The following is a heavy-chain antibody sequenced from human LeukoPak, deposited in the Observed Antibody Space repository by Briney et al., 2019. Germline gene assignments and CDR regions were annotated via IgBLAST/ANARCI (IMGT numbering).Heavy chain of an antibody. CDR1: GGSITSSRYY. D-gene: IGHD2-2*02. Sequence: SETLSLTCTVSGGSITSSRYYWGWIRQPPGKGLEWIGSIPYIWKTIYHPSRKSRVAISVDTSNNQFSLKLSSVTDADMAVYYCARLDCSSTDCYTLGDAFDIWGQGTMVTVSS. CDR3: ARLDCSSTDCYTLGDAFDI. J-gene: IGHJ3*02. V-gene: IGHV4-39*07. CDR2: IPYIWKT.